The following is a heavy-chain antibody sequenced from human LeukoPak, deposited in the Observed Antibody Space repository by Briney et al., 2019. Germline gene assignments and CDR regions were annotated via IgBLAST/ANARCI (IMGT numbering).Heavy chain of an antibody. J-gene: IGHJ5*02. V-gene: IGHV1-2*02. Sequence: GASVKVSCKASGYTFTGYYMHWVRQAPGQGLEWMGWINPNSGGTNYAQKFQGRVTMTRDTSISTAYMELSRLRSDDTAVYYCARSGYSYGLGYWFDPWGQGTLVTVSS. D-gene: IGHD5-18*01. CDR2: INPNSGGT. CDR1: GYTFTGYY. CDR3: ARSGYSYGLGYWFDP.